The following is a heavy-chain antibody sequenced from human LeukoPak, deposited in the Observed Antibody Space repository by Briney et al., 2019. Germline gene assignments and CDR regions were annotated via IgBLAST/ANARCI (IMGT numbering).Heavy chain of an antibody. Sequence: GGSLRLSCAASGFTVSSIHMVWVRQAPGKGLEWVSVTYTGGNSYYADSVKGRFIISRDISKNTLYLQMNSLRAEDSALYHCARGGRGSAAVVAPRSFDIWGQGTMVTVSS. CDR2: TYTGGNS. CDR1: GFTVSSIH. D-gene: IGHD3-22*01. J-gene: IGHJ3*02. V-gene: IGHV3-53*01. CDR3: ARGGRGSAAVVAPRSFDI.